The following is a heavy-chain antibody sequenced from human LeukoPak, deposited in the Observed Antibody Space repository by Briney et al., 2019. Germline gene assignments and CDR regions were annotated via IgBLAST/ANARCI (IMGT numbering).Heavy chain of an antibody. CDR1: GYTFTSYD. D-gene: IGHD6-13*01. J-gene: IGHJ1*01. Sequence: ASVKVSCKASGYTFTSYDINWVRQATGQGLEWMGWMNPNSGNTGYAQKFQGRVTMTRNTSISTAYMELSSMRSEDTAVYYCARAKIAAAGMKVWVRGEYFQHWSQGTLVTVSS. CDR2: MNPNSGNT. V-gene: IGHV1-8*01. CDR3: ARAKIAAAGMKVWVRGEYFQH.